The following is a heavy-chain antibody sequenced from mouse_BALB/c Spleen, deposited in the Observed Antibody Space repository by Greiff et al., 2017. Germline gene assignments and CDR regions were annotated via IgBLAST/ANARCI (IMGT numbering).Heavy chain of an antibody. CDR3: TSNGNPYAMDY. V-gene: IGHV5-6-4*01. D-gene: IGHD2-1*01. J-gene: IGHJ4*01. Sequence: DVMLVESGGGLVKPGGSLKLSCAASGFTFSSYTMSWVRQTPEKRLEWVATISSGGSYTYYPDSVKGRFTISRDNAKNTLYLQMSSLKSEDTAMYYCTSNGNPYAMDYWGQGTSVTVSS. CDR1: GFTFSSYT. CDR2: ISSGGSYT.